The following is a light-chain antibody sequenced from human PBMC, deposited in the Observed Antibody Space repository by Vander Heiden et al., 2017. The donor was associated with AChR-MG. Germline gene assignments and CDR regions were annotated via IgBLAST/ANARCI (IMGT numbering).Light chain of an antibody. J-gene: IGLJ2*01. CDR2: DYS. CDR3: QVWHTRRDFVV. CDR1: DIGSQS. Sequence: SYELTQPPSLSVAPGQTARITCGDKDIGSQSVHWYQQMPGQAPLLVIYDYSDRPSGIPARFSGSNSGTMATLTISGVEAGDEADYFCQVWHTRRDFVVFGGGTKLTVL. V-gene: IGLV3-21*02.